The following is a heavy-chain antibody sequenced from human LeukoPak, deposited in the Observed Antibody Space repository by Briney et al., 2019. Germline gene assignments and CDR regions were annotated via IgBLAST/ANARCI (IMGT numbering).Heavy chain of an antibody. J-gene: IGHJ4*02. CDR3: ARNSSGNYFDY. Sequence: SETLSLTCAVSGNSTSNTYYWGWIRQPPGKELEWIGSIYNSGSTHYNPSLKSRVIISVDTSRNQFSLKLSSVTAADTAVYYCARNSSGNYFDYWGQGTLVTVSS. CDR2: IYNSGST. V-gene: IGHV4-38-2*01. CDR1: GNSTSNTYY. D-gene: IGHD1-26*01.